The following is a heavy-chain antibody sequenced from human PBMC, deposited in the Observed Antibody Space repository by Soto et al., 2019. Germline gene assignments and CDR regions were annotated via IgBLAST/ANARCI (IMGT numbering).Heavy chain of an antibody. Sequence: GALRLSCAASGFAVSSNYMSWVRQAPGKGLEWVSVIYSGGSTYYADSVKGRFTISRDNSKNTLYLQMNSLRAEDTAVYYCARDAGGYTFDYWGQGTLVTVSS. CDR1: GFAVSSNY. V-gene: IGHV3-53*01. D-gene: IGHD5-18*01. CDR3: ARDAGGYTFDY. CDR2: IYSGGST. J-gene: IGHJ4*02.